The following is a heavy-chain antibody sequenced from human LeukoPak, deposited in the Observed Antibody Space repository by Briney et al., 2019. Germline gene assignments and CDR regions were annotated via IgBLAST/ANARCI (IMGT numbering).Heavy chain of an antibody. J-gene: IGHJ4*02. Sequence: GGSLRLPCAASGFTFSNYWMSWIRQAPGRGLEWVANIKEDGSSKNYVDSVQGRFTISRDNAKKALYLQMNSLRAEDTAVYYCGREIPGGTTSLDCWGQGTLVTVSS. CDR3: GREIPGGTTSLDC. CDR1: GFTFSNYW. D-gene: IGHD1-26*01. V-gene: IGHV3-7*04. CDR2: IKEDGSSK.